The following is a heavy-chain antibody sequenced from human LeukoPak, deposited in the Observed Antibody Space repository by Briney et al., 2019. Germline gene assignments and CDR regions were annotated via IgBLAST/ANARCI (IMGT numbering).Heavy chain of an antibody. CDR2: IDPNSGGT. CDR1: GYTFTGYY. Sequence: ASVKVSCKASGYTFTGYYMHWVRQAPGQGLEWMGWIDPNSGGTNYAQKFQGRVTMTRDTSISTAYMELSRLRSDDTALYYCAKDIGRDIVVVPAAPLHYFDYWGQGTLVTVSS. J-gene: IGHJ4*02. D-gene: IGHD2-2*01. CDR3: AKDIGRDIVVVPAAPLHYFDY. V-gene: IGHV1-2*02.